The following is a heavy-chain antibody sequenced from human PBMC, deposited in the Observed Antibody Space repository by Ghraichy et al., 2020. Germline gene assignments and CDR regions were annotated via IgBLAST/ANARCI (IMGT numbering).Heavy chain of an antibody. V-gene: IGHV4-39*01. CDR2: IYYSGST. Sequence: SETLSLTCTVSGGSISSSSYYWGWIRQPPGKGLEWIGSIYYSGSTYYNPSLKSRVTISVDTSKNQFSLKLGSVTAADTAVFYCARLVGGFDYWGQGTLVSVSS. D-gene: IGHD1-26*01. CDR3: ARLVGGFDY. J-gene: IGHJ4*02. CDR1: GGSISSSSYY.